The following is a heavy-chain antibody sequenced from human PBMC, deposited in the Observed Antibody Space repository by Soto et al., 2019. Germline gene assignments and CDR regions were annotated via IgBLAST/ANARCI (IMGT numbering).Heavy chain of an antibody. CDR3: AKDYYDSSGYDNWFDP. D-gene: IGHD3-22*01. CDR2: INPNSGDT. CDR1: GYTFTGYY. J-gene: IGHJ5*02. Sequence: ASVKVSCKASGYTFTGYYMHWVRQAPGQGLEWMGWINPNSGDTNYAQKFQGRATMTRDTSISTAYMELSRLRSDDTAVYYCAKDYYDSSGYDNWFDPWGQGTLVTVSS. V-gene: IGHV1-2*02.